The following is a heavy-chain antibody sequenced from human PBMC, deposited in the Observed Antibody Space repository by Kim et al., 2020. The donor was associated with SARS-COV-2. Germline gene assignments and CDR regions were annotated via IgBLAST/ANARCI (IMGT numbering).Heavy chain of an antibody. D-gene: IGHD2-21*01. J-gene: IGHJ4*02. V-gene: IGHV1-69*01. CDR3: ARLPGASGLTPAFFDY. Sequence: KFQGRDTITADESTSTAYMELSSLRSEDTAVYYCARLPGASGLTPAFFDYWGQGTLVTVSS.